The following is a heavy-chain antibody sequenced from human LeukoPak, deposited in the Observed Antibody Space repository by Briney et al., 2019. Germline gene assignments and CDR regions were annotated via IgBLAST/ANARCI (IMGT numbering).Heavy chain of an antibody. CDR1: AYSFTSYW. CDR2: IYPGDSVT. CDR3: ARRSRGMATNSGDY. Sequence: ISCNASAYSFTSYWIVPLCHIPAPGLASLAIIYPGDSVTRYSPSFQGQLTISADKSISTAYLQWSSLKASDTAMYYCARRSRGMATNSGDYWGQGTLVTVS. J-gene: IGHJ4*02. D-gene: IGHD5-24*01. V-gene: IGHV5-51*01.